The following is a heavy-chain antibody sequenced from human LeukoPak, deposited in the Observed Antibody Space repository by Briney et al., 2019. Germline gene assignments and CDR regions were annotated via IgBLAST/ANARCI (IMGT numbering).Heavy chain of an antibody. Sequence: GASVKVSCKASGYTFTGYYMHWVRQAPGHGLEWMGWINPKSGGTNYAQKFQGRVTMTRDTSINTAYMDLSSLGSDDTAVYYCARDRAILAMDYEFDYWGQGTLVTVSS. CDR3: ARDRAILAMDYEFDY. V-gene: IGHV1-2*02. D-gene: IGHD3-16*01. CDR1: GYTFTGYY. CDR2: INPKSGGT. J-gene: IGHJ4*02.